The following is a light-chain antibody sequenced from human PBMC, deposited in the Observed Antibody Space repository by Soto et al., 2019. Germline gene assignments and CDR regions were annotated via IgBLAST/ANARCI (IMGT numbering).Light chain of an antibody. Sequence: EIVMRHSPATLSVSPGGRATLSCRASQSVSSYLAWYQQKPGQAPRLLIYGASSRATGIPDRFSGSGSGTDFTLTISRLEPEDFAVYYCQQYGSSSRTFGQGTKVDIK. CDR1: QSVSSY. CDR2: GAS. J-gene: IGKJ1*01. CDR3: QQYGSSSRT. V-gene: IGKV3-20*01.